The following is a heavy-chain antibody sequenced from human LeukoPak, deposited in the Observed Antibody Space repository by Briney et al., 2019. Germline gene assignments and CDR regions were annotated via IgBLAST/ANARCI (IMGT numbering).Heavy chain of an antibody. CDR3: ARDQGSYFDY. D-gene: IGHD3-10*01. CDR1: GFTVSNNY. V-gene: IGHV3-53*01. CDR2: IYSGGST. J-gene: IGHJ4*02. Sequence: GGSLRLSCAASGFTVSNNYMSWVRQAPGKGLEWVSIIYSGGSTYYADSVKGRFTISRDISKNTLYLQMNSLRAEDTAVYYCARDQGSYFDYWGQGTLVTVSS.